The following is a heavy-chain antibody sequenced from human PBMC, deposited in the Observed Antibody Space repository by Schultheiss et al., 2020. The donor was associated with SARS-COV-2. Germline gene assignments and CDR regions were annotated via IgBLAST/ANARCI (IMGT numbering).Heavy chain of an antibody. CDR2: MYYSVNT. Sequence: SETLSLTCTVSGASISSYYWCWIRQPPGKGLECIGYMYYSVNTWYNPSLKSRVTISGDTSKNQFSLKLGSVTAADTAVYFCARATRVESLFSVRGGSFDFWGRGALVTVS. J-gene: IGHJ4*02. V-gene: IGHV4-59*01. D-gene: IGHD5-24*01. CDR1: GASISSYY. CDR3: ARATRVESLFSVRGGSFDF.